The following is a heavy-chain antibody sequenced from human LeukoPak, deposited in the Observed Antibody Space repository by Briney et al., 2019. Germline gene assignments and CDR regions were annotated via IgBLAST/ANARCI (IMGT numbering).Heavy chain of an antibody. Sequence: GASVKVSCKASGCTFSSYAISWVRQAPGQGLEWMGGIIPIFGTANYAQKFQGRVTITADESTSTAYMELSSLRSEDTAVYYCARASPVPAAESYYYYMDVWGKGTTVTVSS. CDR2: IIPIFGTA. CDR1: GCTFSSYA. CDR3: ARASPVPAAESYYYYMDV. V-gene: IGHV1-69*13. J-gene: IGHJ6*03. D-gene: IGHD2-2*01.